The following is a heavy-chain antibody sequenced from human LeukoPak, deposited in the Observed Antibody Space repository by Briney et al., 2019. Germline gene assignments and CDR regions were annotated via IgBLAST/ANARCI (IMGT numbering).Heavy chain of an antibody. Sequence: SETLSLTCTVSGASISSYYWNWIRQTPSNGLEWIASIYNGGNINYNPSLKSRVTISMDTSKSHFSLSLSSVTAADTAVYFCARASNISVTGFDCWGHGLLVT. CDR1: GASISSYY. J-gene: IGHJ4*01. V-gene: IGHV4-59*01. CDR3: ARASNISVTGFDC. CDR2: IYNGGNI. D-gene: IGHD1-1*01.